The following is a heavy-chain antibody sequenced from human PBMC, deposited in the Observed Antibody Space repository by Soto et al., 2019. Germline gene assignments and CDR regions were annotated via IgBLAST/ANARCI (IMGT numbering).Heavy chain of an antibody. V-gene: IGHV1-69*01. D-gene: IGHD6-13*01. CDR3: ARSSIAAAQDYYYGIDL. CDR1: GGTFSSYA. Sequence: QVQLVQSGAEVKKPGSSVKVSCNASGGTFSSYAISWVRQAPGQGLEWMGGIIPIFGTANYAQKFQGRVTITADESTSTAYMELISLRSEDTAVYYCARSSIAAAQDYYYGIDLWGQGTTVNVSS. CDR2: IIPIFGTA. J-gene: IGHJ6*02.